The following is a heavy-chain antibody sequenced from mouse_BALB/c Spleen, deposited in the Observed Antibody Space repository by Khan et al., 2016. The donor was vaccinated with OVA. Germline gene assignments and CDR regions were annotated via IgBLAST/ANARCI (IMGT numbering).Heavy chain of an antibody. Sequence: QVQLQQSGAELVRPGASVKLSCKTSGYIFTSYWIHWVKQRFGQGLELIARIYPGTDNTYYNEKLKDRATLTADRSSSTAYVQLSSLKSEDSAVYFCAREEALYYFDYWSQGTTLTGSS. J-gene: IGHJ2*01. CDR2: IYPGTDNT. V-gene: IGHV1S132*01. CDR1: GYIFTSYW. CDR3: AREEALYYFDY. D-gene: IGHD3-2*02.